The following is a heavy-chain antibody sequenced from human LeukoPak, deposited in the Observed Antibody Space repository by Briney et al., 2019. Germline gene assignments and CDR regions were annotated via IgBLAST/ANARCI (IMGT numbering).Heavy chain of an antibody. CDR2: LYNGGDT. V-gene: IGHV4-4*07. CDR3: ARGVEASGVGFYAFDI. CDR1: GASIGSFY. D-gene: IGHD6-13*01. Sequence: SGTLSLTCTVSGASIGSFYWSWIRQPAGKGLEWIGRLYNGGDTNYSPSLRSRVTIPVDTSKNQFSLKLNSVTAADTAVYYCARGVEASGVGFYAFDIWGQGTVVTVSS. J-gene: IGHJ3*02.